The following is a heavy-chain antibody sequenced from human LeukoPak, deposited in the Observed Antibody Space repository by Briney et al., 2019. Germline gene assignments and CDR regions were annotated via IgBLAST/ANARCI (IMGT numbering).Heavy chain of an antibody. CDR3: TGYSAGWSSGGGY. CDR1: GGSISSLTYY. V-gene: IGHV4-39*01. J-gene: IGHJ4*02. CDR2: IYYSGTT. D-gene: IGHD6-19*01. Sequence: SETLSLTCTVSGGSISSLTYYWGWIRQPPGKGLKWIASIYYSGTTYYGPSLKSRVAISVNRSNNQFSLRLSSVTAADTAVYFCTGYSAGWSSGGGYWGQGTVVTVSS.